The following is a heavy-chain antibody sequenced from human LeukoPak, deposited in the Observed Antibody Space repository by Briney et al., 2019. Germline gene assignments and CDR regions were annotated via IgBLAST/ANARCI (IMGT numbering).Heavy chain of an antibody. V-gene: IGHV7-4-1*02. CDR2: INTNTGNP. D-gene: IGHD2-15*01. Sequence: ASVKVSCKPSGYMLIRYSMSWVRQAPGQGLEWMGWINTNTGNPTYAQGFTGRFFFSLDLSVSTAYLQITSLKAEDTAVYYCARATYCSSDICYSDFWGQGTLVTVSS. CDR3: ARATYCSSDICYSDF. CDR1: GYMLIRYS. J-gene: IGHJ4*02.